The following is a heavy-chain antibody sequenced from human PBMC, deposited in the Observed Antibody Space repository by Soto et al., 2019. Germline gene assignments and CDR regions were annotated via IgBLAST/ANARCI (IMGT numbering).Heavy chain of an antibody. D-gene: IGHD3-22*01. J-gene: IGHJ6*02. CDR1: GGSFSGYY. V-gene: IGHV4-34*01. CDR3: ARTGVVSSGYYYAPRYYYGMDV. Sequence: ETLSLTCAVYGGSFSGYYWSWIRQPPGKGLEWIGEINHSGSTNYNPSLKSRVTISVDTSKNQFSLKLSSVTAADTAVYYCARTGVVSSGYYYAPRYYYGMDVWGQGTTVTVSS. CDR2: INHSGST.